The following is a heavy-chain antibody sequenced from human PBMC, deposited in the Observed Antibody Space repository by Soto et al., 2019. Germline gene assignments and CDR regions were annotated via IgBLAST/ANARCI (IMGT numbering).Heavy chain of an antibody. Sequence: GPRRLSCAASGFSFSSYWMTWVRQAPGKGLEWVANIKHYGSEKYYVDSVKGRFTISRDNAKNSLYLQMNSLRAEDTAVYYCARDDLAVAGFEWWGQRTL. CDR1: GFSFSSYW. CDR3: ARDDLAVAGFEW. V-gene: IGHV3-7*03. J-gene: IGHJ4*02. D-gene: IGHD6-19*01. CDR2: IKHYGSEK.